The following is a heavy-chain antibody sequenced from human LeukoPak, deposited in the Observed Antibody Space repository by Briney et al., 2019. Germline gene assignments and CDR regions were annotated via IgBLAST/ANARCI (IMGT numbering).Heavy chain of an antibody. CDR2: INPNSGGT. CDR1: GYTFTGYY. D-gene: IGHD4-17*01. V-gene: IGHV1-2*02. CDR3: ARGGTTVTDPYGMDV. J-gene: IGHJ6*02. Sequence: ASMKVSCKASGYTFTGYYMHWVRQAPGQGLEWMGWINPNSGGTNYAQKFQGRVTMTRDTSISTAYMELSRLRSDDTAVYYCARGGTTVTDPYGMDVWGQGTTVTVSS.